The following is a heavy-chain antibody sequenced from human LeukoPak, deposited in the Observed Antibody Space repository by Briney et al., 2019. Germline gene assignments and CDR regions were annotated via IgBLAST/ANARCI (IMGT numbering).Heavy chain of an antibody. CDR1: GFTVSSNY. D-gene: IGHD2-8*01. CDR2: IYSGGST. Sequence: PGGSLRLSCAASGFTVSSNYMSWVRQAPGKGLERVTVIYSGGSTYYADSVKGRFTISRDNSKNTLYLQMNSLRAEDTAVYYCARVQWGYYYYYGMDVWGQGTTVTVSS. J-gene: IGHJ6*02. CDR3: ARVQWGYYYYYGMDV. V-gene: IGHV3-66*01.